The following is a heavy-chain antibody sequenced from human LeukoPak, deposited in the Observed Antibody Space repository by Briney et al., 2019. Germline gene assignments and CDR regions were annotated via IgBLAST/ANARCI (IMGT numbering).Heavy chain of an antibody. CDR1: GFTFSSYA. CDR3: ANRDSSGYYPFDY. D-gene: IGHD3-22*01. V-gene: IGHV3-30*04. CDR2: ISYDGSNK. Sequence: GGSLRLSRAASGFTFSSYAMHWVRQAPGKGLEWVAVISYDGSNKYYADSVKGRFTISRDNSKNTLYLQMNSLRAEDTAVYYCANRDSSGYYPFDYWGQGTLVTASS. J-gene: IGHJ4*02.